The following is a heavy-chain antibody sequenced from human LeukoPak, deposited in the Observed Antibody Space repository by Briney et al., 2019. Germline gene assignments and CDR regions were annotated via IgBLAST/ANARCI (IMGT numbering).Heavy chain of an antibody. J-gene: IGHJ4*02. V-gene: IGHV3-73*01. CDR1: GFTFSGSA. CDR2: IRSKANSYAT. D-gene: IGHD2-15*01. Sequence: GGSLRLSCAASGFTFSGSAMHWVRQASGKGLEWVGRIRSKANSYATAYAASVKGRFTISRDDSKNTAYLQMNSLKTEDTAVYYCTRHPGYGSGGSCYSDWGQGTLVTVSS. CDR3: TRHPGYGSGGSCYSD.